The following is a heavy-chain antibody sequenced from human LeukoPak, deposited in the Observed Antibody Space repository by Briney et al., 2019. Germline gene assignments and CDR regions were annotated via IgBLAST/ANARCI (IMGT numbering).Heavy chain of an antibody. CDR2: IYHTGST. V-gene: IGHV4-59*12. CDR1: NDSINNYY. D-gene: IGHD2-2*01. Sequence: SETLSLTCTVSNDSINNYYWNWIRQPPGKGLEWIGYIYHTGSTNYNPSLKSRVTISVDTSKNQFSLKLSSVTAADTAVYYCAREDDCSSTSCYGPHMDVWGQGTTVTVSS. CDR3: AREDDCSSTSCYGPHMDV. J-gene: IGHJ6*02.